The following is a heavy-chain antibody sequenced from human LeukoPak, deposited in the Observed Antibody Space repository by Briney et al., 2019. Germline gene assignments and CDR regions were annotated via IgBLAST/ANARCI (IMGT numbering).Heavy chain of an antibody. CDR1: GFTFSSYA. D-gene: IGHD5-18*01. CDR3: ALGYSYGLALYYFDY. J-gene: IGHJ4*02. Sequence: GGSLRLSCAASGFTFSSYAMSWVRQARGKGLEWVSAISGSGGSTYYADSVKGRFTIPRDNSKNTLYLQMNSLRAEDTAVYYCALGYSYGLALYYFDYWGQGTLVTVSS. V-gene: IGHV3-23*01. CDR2: ISGSGGST.